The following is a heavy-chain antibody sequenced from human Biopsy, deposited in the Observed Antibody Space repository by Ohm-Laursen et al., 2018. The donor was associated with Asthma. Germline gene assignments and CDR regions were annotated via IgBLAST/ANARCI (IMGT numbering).Heavy chain of an antibody. V-gene: IGHV5-51*01. D-gene: IGHD1-7*01. CDR3: ARFIDGTFFADY. CDR1: GYTFSDSW. CDR2: IFAANSET. Sequence: ESLRISCNPSGYTFSDSWIGWVRQMSGKGLEWMGIIFAANSETKYSPSFQGQVTISVDMSISTAFLQWSSLKASDTAMYYCARFIDGTFFADYWGQGTLVTVSS. J-gene: IGHJ4*02.